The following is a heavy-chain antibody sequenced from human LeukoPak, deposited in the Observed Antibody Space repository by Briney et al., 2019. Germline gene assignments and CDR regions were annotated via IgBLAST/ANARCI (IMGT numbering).Heavy chain of an antibody. J-gene: IGHJ6*03. D-gene: IGHD3-10*01. V-gene: IGHV1-2*02. CDR1: GYTFTGYY. CDR3: AKRGSGSPRNYYYYYMDV. CDR2: INPNSGGT. Sequence: GASVKVSRKASGYTFTGYYMHWVRQAPGQGLEWMGWINPNSGGTNYAQKFQGRVTMTRDTSISTAYMELSRLRSDDTAVYYCAKRGSGSPRNYYYYYMDVWGKGTTVTVSS.